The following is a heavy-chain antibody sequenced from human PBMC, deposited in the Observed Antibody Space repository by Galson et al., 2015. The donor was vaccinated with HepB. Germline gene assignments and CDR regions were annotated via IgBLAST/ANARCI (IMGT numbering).Heavy chain of an antibody. CDR1: GFTFSDYY. V-gene: IGHV3-30-3*01. CDR2: IPYDGSDK. J-gene: IGHJ4*02. D-gene: IGHD1-26*01. CDR3: ARTPGWQRWEYYFDY. Sequence: SLRLSCAASGFTFSDYYMSWIRQAPGKGLEWVAVIPYDGSDKYYADSVKGRFTISRDNSKNTLYLQMNSLRSEDTAVYYCARTPGWQRWEYYFDYWGQGTLVTVSS.